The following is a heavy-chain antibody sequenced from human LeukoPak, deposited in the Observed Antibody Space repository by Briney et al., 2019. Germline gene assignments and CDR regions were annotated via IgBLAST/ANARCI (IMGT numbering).Heavy chain of an antibody. Sequence: PSETLSLTCTVSRVSISTYYWHWIRQPPGKGLEWIGFVFYTGDTNHNPSINGRVSISVDTSNNQFSLRLTSVTPADTAIYYCARGGSLVEWSFDYWGQGHLVTVSS. CDR3: ARGGSLVEWSFDY. J-gene: IGHJ4*02. CDR1: RVSISTYY. CDR2: VFYTGDT. V-gene: IGHV4-59*01. D-gene: IGHD3-3*01.